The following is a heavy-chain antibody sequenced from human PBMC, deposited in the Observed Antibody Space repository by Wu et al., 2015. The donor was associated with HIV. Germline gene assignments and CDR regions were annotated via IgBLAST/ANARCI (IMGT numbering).Heavy chain of an antibody. CDR1: GYTFRSYG. Sequence: QIQLVQSGGEVKKPGASVKVSCKASGYTFRSYGITWVRQAPGQGLEWLGWISGYNGNTNYAQKFQGRVTMTTDTSTSTAYMELRSLRFDDTAIYYCMKDTSMTTELHAPDYWGQGTLVTVSS. CDR2: ISGYNGNT. CDR3: MKDTSMTTELHAPDY. J-gene: IGHJ4*02. D-gene: IGHD4-17*01. V-gene: IGHV1-18*01.